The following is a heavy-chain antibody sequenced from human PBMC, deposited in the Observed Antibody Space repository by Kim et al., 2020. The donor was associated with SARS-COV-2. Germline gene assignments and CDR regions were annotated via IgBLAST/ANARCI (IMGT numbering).Heavy chain of an antibody. CDR1: GGSFSGYY. D-gene: IGHD5-18*01. J-gene: IGHJ4*02. Sequence: SETLSLTCAVYGGSFSGYYWSWIRQPPGKGLEWIGEINHSGSTNYNPSLKSRVTISVDTSKNQFSLKLSSVTAADTAVYYCARGRYSYVFWGQGTLVTVSS. CDR2: INHSGST. V-gene: IGHV4-34*01. CDR3: ARGRYSYVF.